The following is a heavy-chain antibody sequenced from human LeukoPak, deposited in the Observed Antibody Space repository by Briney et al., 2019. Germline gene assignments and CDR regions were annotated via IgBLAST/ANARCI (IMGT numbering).Heavy chain of an antibody. CDR1: GSTFASYW. CDR3: ARLSTRRLDP. D-gene: IGHD3-16*01. J-gene: IGHJ5*02. V-gene: IGHV5-51*01. Sequence: GESLKISCKGSGSTFASYWIGWVRQLPGKGLEWMGIIYPGDSDTKYSPSFQGQVTMSVDKSINTAYLQWGSLKASDTAMYYCARLSTRRLDPWGQGTLVTVSS. CDR2: IYPGDSDT.